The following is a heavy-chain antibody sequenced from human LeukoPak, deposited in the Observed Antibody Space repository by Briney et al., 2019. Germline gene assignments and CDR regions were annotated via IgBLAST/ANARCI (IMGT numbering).Heavy chain of an antibody. D-gene: IGHD5-12*01. CDR3: ARDSIVATRNWFDP. CDR2: IYHSGST. Sequence: SETLSLTCTVSGGSISSGGYYWSWTRQPPGKGLEWIGYIYHSGSTYYNPSLKSRVTISVDRSKNQFSLKLSSVTAADTAVYYCARDSIVATRNWFDPWGQGTLVTVSS. J-gene: IGHJ5*02. CDR1: GGSISSGGYY. V-gene: IGHV4-30-2*01.